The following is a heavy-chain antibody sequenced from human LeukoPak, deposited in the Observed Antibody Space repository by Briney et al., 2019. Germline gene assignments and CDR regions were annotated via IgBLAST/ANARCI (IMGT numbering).Heavy chain of an antibody. Sequence: ASVKVSRKASGYTFTGYFIHWVRQVPGQGLEWMGWINPNNGDTQYAQRFQDRVTMTRDTSISTAYMELGRLTSDDMAIYYCARTMSYNWRIDYWGQGTLVTVSS. D-gene: IGHD3-10*01. V-gene: IGHV1-2*02. CDR3: ARTMSYNWRIDY. J-gene: IGHJ4*02. CDR2: INPNNGDT. CDR1: GYTFTGYF.